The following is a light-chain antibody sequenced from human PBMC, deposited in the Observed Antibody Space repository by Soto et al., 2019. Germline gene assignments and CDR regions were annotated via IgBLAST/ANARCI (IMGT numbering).Light chain of an antibody. CDR1: QSVSSSY. Sequence: EIVLTQSPGTLSLSPGERATLSCRTSQSVSSSYLAWYQQKPGQAPRLLIYGASNRATGIPDRFSGSGSGTDFTLTISRLEPEAFAVYYCQHYGTSPLTLGPGTKVAIK. CDR2: GAS. J-gene: IGKJ3*01. V-gene: IGKV3-20*01. CDR3: QHYGTSPLT.